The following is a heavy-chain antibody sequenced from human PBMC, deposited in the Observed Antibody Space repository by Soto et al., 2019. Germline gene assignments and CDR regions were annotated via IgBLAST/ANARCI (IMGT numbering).Heavy chain of an antibody. J-gene: IGHJ3*02. D-gene: IGHD4-17*01. CDR2: IYWTDDK. CDR1: GFSLNTSGVG. CDR3: AHKLPVTTSAFDI. Sequence: QITLKESGPTLVKPTQPLTLTCTFSGFSLNTSGVGVGWVRQPPGRALECLAVIYWTDDKRYSPSLKSRLSITKDTSKNQVVLTMTNMDPMDTAIFFCAHKLPVTTSAFDIWGQGTMVTVSS. V-gene: IGHV2-5*01.